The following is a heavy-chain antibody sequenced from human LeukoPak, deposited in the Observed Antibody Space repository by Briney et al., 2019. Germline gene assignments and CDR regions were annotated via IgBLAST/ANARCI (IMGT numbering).Heavy chain of an antibody. CDR2: IYTSGST. Sequence: SETLSLTCTVSGGSISSGSYYWSWIRQPAGKGLEWIGRIYTSGSTNYNPSLKSRVTISVDTSKNQFSLKLSSVTAADTAVYYCASRSIAEWWYFDLWAVAPWSLSPQ. CDR3: ASRSIAEWWYFDL. D-gene: IGHD6-6*01. CDR1: GGSISSGSYY. J-gene: IGHJ2*01. V-gene: IGHV4-61*02.